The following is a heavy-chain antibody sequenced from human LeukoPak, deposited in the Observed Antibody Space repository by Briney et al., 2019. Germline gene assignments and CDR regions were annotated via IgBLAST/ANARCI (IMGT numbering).Heavy chain of an antibody. CDR3: ARDPDFGSGSYFDY. Sequence: PSETLSLTCTVSGGSISSCYWSWIRQPAGKGLEWIGRIYTSGSTNYNPSLKSRVTMSVDTSKNQFSLKLSSVTAADTAVYYCARDPDFGSGSYFDYWGQGTLVTVSS. CDR1: GGSISSCY. V-gene: IGHV4-4*07. CDR2: IYTSGST. J-gene: IGHJ4*02. D-gene: IGHD3-10*01.